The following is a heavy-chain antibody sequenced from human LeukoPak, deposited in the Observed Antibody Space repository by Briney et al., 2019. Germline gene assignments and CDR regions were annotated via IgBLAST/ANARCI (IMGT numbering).Heavy chain of an antibody. CDR2: IYYSGST. V-gene: IGHV4-59*08. Sequence: PSETLSLTCTVSGGSISSYYWSWIRQPPGKGLEWVGYIYYSGSTNYNPSLKSRVTISVDTSKNQLSLKLSSVTDADTGVYYCARHAPVYGSGSYYSAFDIWGQGTMVTVSS. J-gene: IGHJ3*02. CDR1: GGSISSYY. D-gene: IGHD3-10*01. CDR3: ARHAPVYGSGSYYSAFDI.